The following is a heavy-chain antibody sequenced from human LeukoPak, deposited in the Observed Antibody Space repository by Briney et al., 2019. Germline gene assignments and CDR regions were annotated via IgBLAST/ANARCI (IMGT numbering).Heavy chain of an antibody. CDR2: IYYSEST. V-gene: IGHV4-59*08. CDR3: ARLAGQAVAGTFLDY. D-gene: IGHD6-19*01. CDR1: GGSISSYY. Sequence: SETLSLTCTVPGGSISSYYWSWIRQPPGKGLEWIGYIYYSESTNYNPSLKSRVTISVDTSKNQFSLKMNSVTAADTAVYYCARLAGQAVAGTFLDYWGQGTLVTVSS. J-gene: IGHJ4*02.